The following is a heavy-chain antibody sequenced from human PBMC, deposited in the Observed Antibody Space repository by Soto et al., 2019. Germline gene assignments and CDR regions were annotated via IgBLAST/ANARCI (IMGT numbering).Heavy chain of an antibody. J-gene: IGHJ5*02. Sequence: GRRRDWVSAISGSGGRTYYADSVTARSTISRDNSKNTLNLQMTSLRAEDTAVEYCAKNAATTVVTHLEAWRQRTLVIVS. D-gene: IGHD4-17*01. CDR3: AKNAATTVVTHLEA. CDR2: ISGSGGRT. V-gene: IGHV3-23*01.